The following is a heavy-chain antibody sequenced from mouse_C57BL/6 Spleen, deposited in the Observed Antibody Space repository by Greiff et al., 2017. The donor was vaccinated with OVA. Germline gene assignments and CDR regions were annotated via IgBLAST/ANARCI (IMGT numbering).Heavy chain of an antibody. CDR2: IYPGDGDT. J-gene: IGHJ4*01. CDR1: GYAFSSSW. Sequence: QVQLKESGPELVKPGASVKISCKASGYAFSSSWMNWVKQRPGKGLEWIGRIYPGDGDTNYNGKFKGKATLTADKSSSTAYMQLSSLTSEDSAVDFCARRRNRDENNAMDDWGKGTTVTVSS. CDR3: ARRRNRDENNAMDD. V-gene: IGHV1-82*01.